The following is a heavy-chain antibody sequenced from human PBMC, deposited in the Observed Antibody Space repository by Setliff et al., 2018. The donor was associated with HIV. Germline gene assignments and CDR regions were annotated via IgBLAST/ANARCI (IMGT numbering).Heavy chain of an antibody. V-gene: IGHV4-39*01. CDR1: GGSISGSNYV. J-gene: IGHJ5*02. CDR3: ARRASATSWYPNWFDP. CDR2: IHYRGYS. D-gene: IGHD1-20*01. Sequence: SETLSLTCTVYGGSISGSNYVWGWIRQTPRKGLEWIGTIHYRGYSLYSPSFRSRTTISVDTSKSQFFLNLTSVRPTDTGIYYCARRASATSWYPNWFDPWGQGLLVTVSS.